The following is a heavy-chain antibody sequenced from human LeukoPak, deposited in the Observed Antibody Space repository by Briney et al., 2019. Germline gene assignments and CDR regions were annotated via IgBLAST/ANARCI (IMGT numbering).Heavy chain of an antibody. J-gene: IGHJ4*02. CDR1: GFSFSNDW. CDR3: ARDHAYRTDY. CDR2: INQDESKK. D-gene: IGHD2-2*01. V-gene: IGHV3-7*01. Sequence: AGGSLRLSCAAPGFSFSNDWMCWVRQAPGKGLEWVANINQDESKKYYVDSVKGRFTISRDNAKNSLYLQMSSLRAEDTAVYYCARDHAYRTDYWGQGTLVTVSS.